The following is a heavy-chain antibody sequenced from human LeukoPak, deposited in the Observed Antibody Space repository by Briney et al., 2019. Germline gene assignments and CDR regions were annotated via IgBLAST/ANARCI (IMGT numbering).Heavy chain of an antibody. Sequence: PSETLSLTCTVSGGSISSYYWSWIRQPSGKGLEWIGYIYYSGSTNYNPSLKSRVTISVDTSKNQFSLKLSSVTAADTAVYYCARGRYASRYFDYWGQGTLVTVSS. CDR3: ARGRYASRYFDY. V-gene: IGHV4-59*08. D-gene: IGHD2-2*01. J-gene: IGHJ4*02. CDR2: IYYSGST. CDR1: GGSISSYY.